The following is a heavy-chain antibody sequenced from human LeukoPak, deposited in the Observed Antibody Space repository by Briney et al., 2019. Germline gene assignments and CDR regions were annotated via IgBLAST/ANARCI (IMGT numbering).Heavy chain of an antibody. Sequence: GASVKVSFKASGYKFTGYYMHWVRQAPGQGLEWMGWINPNSGDSHHAQKFQGRVTMTRDTSISTACMELSRLRSDDTAAYYCAREIGGILVFDYWGQGTLVTVSS. CDR3: AREIGGILVFDY. D-gene: IGHD5-18*01. CDR2: INPNSGDS. CDR1: GYKFTGYY. J-gene: IGHJ4*02. V-gene: IGHV1-2*02.